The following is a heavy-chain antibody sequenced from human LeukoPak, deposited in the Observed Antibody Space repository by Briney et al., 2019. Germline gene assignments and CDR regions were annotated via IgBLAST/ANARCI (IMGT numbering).Heavy chain of an antibody. J-gene: IGHJ5*02. CDR1: GGSFSGYY. D-gene: IGHD3-10*01. CDR3: ARVPRITMVRGVIPYNWFDP. Sequence: PSETLSLTCAVYGGSFSGYYWSWIRQPPGKGLAWIGEINHSGSTNYNPSLKSRVTISVDTSKNQFSLKLSSVTAADTAVYYCARVPRITMVRGVIPYNWFDPWGQGTLVTVSS. V-gene: IGHV4-34*01. CDR2: INHSGST.